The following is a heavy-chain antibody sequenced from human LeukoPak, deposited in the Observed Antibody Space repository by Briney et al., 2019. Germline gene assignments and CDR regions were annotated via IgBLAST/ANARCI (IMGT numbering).Heavy chain of an antibody. CDR2: ISSSSSYI. CDR3: AKNGGWYAFDI. Sequence: GGSLRLSCAASGFTSSSYSMNWVRQAPGKGLEWVSSISSSSSYIYYADSLKGRFTISRNNAKNSLYLQMNSLRAEDTAVYYCAKNGGWYAFDIWGQGTMVTVSS. V-gene: IGHV3-21*01. J-gene: IGHJ3*02. CDR1: GFTSSSYS. D-gene: IGHD1-1*01.